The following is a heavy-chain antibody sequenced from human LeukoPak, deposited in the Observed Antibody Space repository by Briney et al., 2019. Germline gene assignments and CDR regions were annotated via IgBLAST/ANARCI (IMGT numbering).Heavy chain of an antibody. CDR1: GFTFSDYY. V-gene: IGHV3-11*06. D-gene: IGHD6-19*01. Sequence: GGSLRLSCAASGFTFSDYYMSWIRQAPGKGLEWASYISSSDTYTNYADSVKGRFTISRDNAKNSLYLQMNSLRAEDTAVYYCARGSYSSGSSADYWGQGTLVTVSS. J-gene: IGHJ4*02. CDR2: ISSSDTYT. CDR3: ARGSYSSGSSADY.